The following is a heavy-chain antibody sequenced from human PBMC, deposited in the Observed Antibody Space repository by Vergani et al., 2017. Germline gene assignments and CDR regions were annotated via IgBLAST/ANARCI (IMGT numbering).Heavy chain of an antibody. D-gene: IGHD1-14*01. V-gene: IGHV3-33*01. Sequence: QVQLVESGGGVVQPGRSLRLFCAASGFTFNQYGMHWVRQAPGKGLEWVTVTWNAGNNKQYADSVKGRVTISRDNSKSTMYLQMNSLRDEDTGVYYCARELRLLYNRFDPWGQGTLVTVSS. CDR1: GFTFNQYG. J-gene: IGHJ5*02. CDR3: ARELRLLYNRFDP. CDR2: TWNAGNNK.